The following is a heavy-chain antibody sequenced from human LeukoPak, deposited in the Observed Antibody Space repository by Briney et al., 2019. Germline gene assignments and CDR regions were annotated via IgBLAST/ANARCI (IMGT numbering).Heavy chain of an antibody. CDR3: ARVGSSGWSPYFDY. J-gene: IGHJ4*02. V-gene: IGHV1-18*01. CDR2: ISAYNGNA. Sequence: ASVKVSCKASGYTFTSYGISWVRQAPGQGLEWMGWISAYNGNANYAQKLQGRVTMTADTSTSTAYMELRSLRSDDTAVYYCARVGSSGWSPYFDYWGQGTLVTVSS. CDR1: GYTFTSYG. D-gene: IGHD6-19*01.